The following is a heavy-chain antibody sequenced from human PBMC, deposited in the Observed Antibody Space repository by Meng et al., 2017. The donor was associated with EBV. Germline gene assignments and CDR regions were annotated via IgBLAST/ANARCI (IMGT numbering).Heavy chain of an antibody. CDR3: ARDGGYYYDSGSYYFDY. D-gene: IGHD3-10*01. CDR1: DFTFISCA. CDR2: INASNSNT. J-gene: IGHJ4*02. Sequence: VWVVYLWEKVKGPGALVKTSCNVSDFTFISCAMNWEAQATGQRLERMRWINASNSNTKNSQKFQGRISITRDTTASTAYMDLSSLKSAAAAVYYSARDGGYYYDSGSYYFDYWGQGTLVTVSS. V-gene: IGHV1-3*01.